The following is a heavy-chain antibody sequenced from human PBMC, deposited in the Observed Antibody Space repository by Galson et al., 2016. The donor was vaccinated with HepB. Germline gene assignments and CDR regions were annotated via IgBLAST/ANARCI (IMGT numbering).Heavy chain of an antibody. V-gene: IGHV4-59*08. D-gene: IGHD1-26*01. CDR1: GGSISSHY. CDR3: ARHLLSEWDLPPGMDV. J-gene: IGHJ6*02. CDR2: LSYSGNT. Sequence: SETLSLTCTVSGGSISSHYWSWIRQSPGAGLEWIAYLSYSGNTNYNPSLQSRVPIPVGTSKNHFSLKLRPVTAADTAVYYCARHLLSEWDLPPGMDVWGQGTTVTVSS.